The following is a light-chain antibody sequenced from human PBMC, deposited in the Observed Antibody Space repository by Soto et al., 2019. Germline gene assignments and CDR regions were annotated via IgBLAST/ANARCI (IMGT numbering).Light chain of an antibody. CDR1: QSVSSTY. V-gene: IGKV3-20*01. CDR2: GAS. J-gene: IGKJ4*01. Sequence: EIVLTQSPGTLSLSPGERATLSCRASQSVSSTYLAWYQQKPVQAPRLLIYGASSRDTGIPDRFSGSGSGTDFTLTISRLEPEDFAVDYCQHYGSLVLTFGGGTKVEIK. CDR3: QHYGSLVLT.